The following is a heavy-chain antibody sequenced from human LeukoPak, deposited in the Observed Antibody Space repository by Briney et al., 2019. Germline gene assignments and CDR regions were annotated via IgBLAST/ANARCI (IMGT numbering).Heavy chain of an antibody. CDR3: ARGLGTIFGVVISYYYYMDV. V-gene: IGHV1-8*01. J-gene: IGHJ6*03. CDR2: MNPNSGNT. D-gene: IGHD3-3*01. Sequence: GASVKVSCKASGYTFTSYDINWVRQATGQGLEWMGWMNPNSGNTGYAQKFQGRVTMTRNTSISTAYMELSSLRSEDTAVYYCARGLGTIFGVVISYYYYMDVWGKGTTVTVSS. CDR1: GYTFTSYD.